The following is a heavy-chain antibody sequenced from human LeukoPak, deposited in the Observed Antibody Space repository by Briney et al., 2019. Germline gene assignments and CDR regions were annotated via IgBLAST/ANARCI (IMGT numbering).Heavy chain of an antibody. CDR1: GFTFSNYW. Sequence: GGSLRLSCVGSGFTFSNYWVNWVRQAPGKGLEWVANINQDGSEKNFLDSVKGRFTISRDNARNSVYLQMNSLRAEDTAIYYCARDRAMEDYWGQGTLVTVPS. J-gene: IGHJ4*02. D-gene: IGHD3-10*01. V-gene: IGHV3-7*01. CDR2: INQDGSEK. CDR3: ARDRAMEDY.